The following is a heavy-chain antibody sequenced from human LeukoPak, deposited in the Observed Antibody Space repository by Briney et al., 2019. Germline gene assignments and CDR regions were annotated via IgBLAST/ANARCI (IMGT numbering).Heavy chain of an antibody. D-gene: IGHD3-3*01. CDR1: GFTFSSYW. CDR3: AGAGDDFWNAYHFDY. CDR2: IKQDGSEK. J-gene: IGHJ4*02. Sequence: GSLRLSCAASGFTFSSYWMNWVRQAPGKGLEWVANIKQDGSEKHYVDSVKGRFTISRDNAKNSVYLQMNSLRAEDTAVYYCAGAGDDFWNAYHFDYWGQGTLVTVSS. V-gene: IGHV3-7*01.